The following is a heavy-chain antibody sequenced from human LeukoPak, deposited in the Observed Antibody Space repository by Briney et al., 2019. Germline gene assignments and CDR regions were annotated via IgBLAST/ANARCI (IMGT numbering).Heavy chain of an antibody. V-gene: IGHV3-72*01. Sequence: GGSLRLSCAASGFTFSNAWMTWVRQSPGKGLEWVGRTRNKANSYTTEYAASVKGRFTISRDDSKNSLYLQMNSLKTEDTAVYYCARASGDVWGQGTTVTVSS. CDR3: ARASGDV. CDR1: GFTFSNAW. CDR2: TRNKANSYTT. J-gene: IGHJ6*02.